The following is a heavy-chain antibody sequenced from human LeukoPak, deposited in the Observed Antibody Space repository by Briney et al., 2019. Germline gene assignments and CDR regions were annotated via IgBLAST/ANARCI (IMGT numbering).Heavy chain of an antibody. V-gene: IGHV1-8*03. Sequence: PAGSVRVSCKASGYTFTSYDINWVRQAPGEGLERMGWMNANGGNTDYAQKLQGRGTITRNTSITTAYMELSSLRSEYTAVYYCARGVDSDYWGQGTLVAVSS. CDR1: GYTFTSYD. J-gene: IGHJ4*02. CDR2: MNANGGNT. D-gene: IGHD5-12*01. CDR3: ARGVDSDY.